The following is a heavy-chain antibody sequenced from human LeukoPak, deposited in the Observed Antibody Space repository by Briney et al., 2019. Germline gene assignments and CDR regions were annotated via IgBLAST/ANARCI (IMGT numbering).Heavy chain of an antibody. V-gene: IGHV3-48*03. D-gene: IGHD3-9*01. Sequence: GGSLRLSCAASGFTFSSYEMNWVRQAPGKGLEWVSYISSSGSTIYYADSVKGRFTISRDNAKNSLYLQMNSLRAEDTAVYYCARAGDILTGYSIYFDYWGQGTLVTVSS. CDR1: GFTFSSYE. CDR2: ISSSGSTI. J-gene: IGHJ4*02. CDR3: ARAGDILTGYSIYFDY.